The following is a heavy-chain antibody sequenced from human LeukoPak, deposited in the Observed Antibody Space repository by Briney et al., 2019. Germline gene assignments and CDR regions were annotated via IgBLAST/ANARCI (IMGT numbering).Heavy chain of an antibody. CDR3: ARDSDTAMDYFDY. V-gene: IGHV3-48*02. J-gene: IGHJ4*02. Sequence: PGGSLRFSCAASGFTFSSYSMNWLRQASGKGLEWVLYISSSSSTIYYADSVKGRFTISRDNAKNSLYLQMNSLRYEDTAVYYCARDSDTAMDYFDYWGQGTLVTVSS. CDR1: GFTFSSYS. D-gene: IGHD5-18*01. CDR2: ISSSSSTI.